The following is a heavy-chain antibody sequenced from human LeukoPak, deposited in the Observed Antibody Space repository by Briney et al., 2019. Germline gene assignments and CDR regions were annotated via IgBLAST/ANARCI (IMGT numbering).Heavy chain of an antibody. CDR1: GGTFSSYA. CDR2: IIPIFGTA. V-gene: IGHV1-69*13. Sequence: SVTVSCTASGGTFSSYAISWVRQAPGQGLEWMGGIIPIFGTANYAQKFQGRVTITADESTSTAYMELSSLRSEDTAVYYCARGGTEWDIVVVPAAISSDYFDYWGQGTLVTVSS. CDR3: ARGGTEWDIVVVPAAISSDYFDY. D-gene: IGHD2-2*01. J-gene: IGHJ4*02.